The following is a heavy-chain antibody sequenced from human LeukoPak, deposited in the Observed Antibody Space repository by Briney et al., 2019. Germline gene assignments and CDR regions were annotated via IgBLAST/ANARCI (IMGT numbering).Heavy chain of an antibody. D-gene: IGHD6-19*01. CDR3: ARDFSGWSVDP. J-gene: IGHJ5*02. CDR1: GFTFSSYE. Sequence: GGSLRLSCAASGFTFSSYEMNWVRQAPGKGLEWISYISSSDGIIYYADSVKGRFTMSRDNAKNSLYLQMNSLRAEDTAVYYCARDFSGWSVDPWGQGTLVTVSS. CDR2: ISSSDGII. V-gene: IGHV3-48*03.